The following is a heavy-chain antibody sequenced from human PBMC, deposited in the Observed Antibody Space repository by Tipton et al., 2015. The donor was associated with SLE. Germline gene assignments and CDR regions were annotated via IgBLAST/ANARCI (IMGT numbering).Heavy chain of an antibody. J-gene: IGHJ5*02. V-gene: IGHV4-59*01. CDR1: GGSISSYY. Sequence: LRLSCTVSGGSISSYYWSWIRQPPGKGLEWIGYIYYSGNTNYNPSLKSRVTISVDTSKNQFSLKLSSVTAADTAIYYCARGSLTVVQGIKETKTRRYKWFDPWGQGTLVTVSS. CDR3: ARGSLTVVQGIKETKTRRYKWFDP. CDR2: IYYSGNT. D-gene: IGHD3-10*01.